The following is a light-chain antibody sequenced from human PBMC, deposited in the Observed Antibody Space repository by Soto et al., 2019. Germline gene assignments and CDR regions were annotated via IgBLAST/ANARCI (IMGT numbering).Light chain of an antibody. CDR3: AAWDSSLSAVL. Sequence: QSALTQPPSVSATPGQKVTISCSGSSSNIGNTYVSWYQQLPGTAPKVLIYDNDKRPSGIPDRFSGSKSGTSATLGITGLQTGDEGDYYCAAWDSSLSAVLFGGGTKLTVL. CDR1: SSNIGNTY. V-gene: IGLV1-51*01. CDR2: DND. J-gene: IGLJ2*01.